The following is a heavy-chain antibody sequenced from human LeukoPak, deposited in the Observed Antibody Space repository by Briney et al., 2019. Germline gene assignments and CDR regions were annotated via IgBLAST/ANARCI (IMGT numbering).Heavy chain of an antibody. V-gene: IGHV3-30*18. CDR3: AKDVSALSHYYGMDV. CDR1: GFTLSAYS. CDR2: ISYDKDKE. Sequence: GGSLRLSCAVSGFTLSAYSMHWVRQTPGKGLEWLAVISYDKDKEYYADSVRGRFTISRDNSRDTLYLQLSSLRAEDTAVYYCAKDVSALSHYYGMDVWGQGTTVTVSS. D-gene: IGHD2/OR15-2a*01. J-gene: IGHJ6*02.